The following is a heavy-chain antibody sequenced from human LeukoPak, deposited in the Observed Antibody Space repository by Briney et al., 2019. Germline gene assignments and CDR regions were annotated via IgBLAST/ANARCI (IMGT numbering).Heavy chain of an antibody. D-gene: IGHD3-3*01. CDR3: ARAPTYYDFWSGYRSMYQGAWDFDY. CDR2: MNPNSGNT. CDR1: GYTFTSYD. V-gene: IGHV1-8*01. J-gene: IGHJ4*02. Sequence: GASVKVSCKASGYTFTSYDINWVRQATGQGLEWMGWMNPNSGNTGYAQKFQGRVTMTRNTSISTAYMELSSLRSEDTAVYYCARAPTYYDFWSGYRSMYQGAWDFDYWGQGTLVTVSS.